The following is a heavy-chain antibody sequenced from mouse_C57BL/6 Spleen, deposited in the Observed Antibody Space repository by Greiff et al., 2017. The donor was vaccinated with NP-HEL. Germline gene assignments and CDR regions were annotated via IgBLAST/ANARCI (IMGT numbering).Heavy chain of an antibody. CDR1: GYTFTSYW. CDR3: AKLITTVVATRYFDV. J-gene: IGHJ1*03. V-gene: IGHV1-7*01. Sequence: VQLQQSGAELAKPGASVKLSCKASGYTFTSYWMHWVKQRPGQGLEWIGYINPSSGYTKYNQKFKDKATLTADKSSSTAYMQLSSLTYEDSAVYYCAKLITTVVATRYFDVWGTETTVTVSS. CDR2: INPSSGYT. D-gene: IGHD1-1*01.